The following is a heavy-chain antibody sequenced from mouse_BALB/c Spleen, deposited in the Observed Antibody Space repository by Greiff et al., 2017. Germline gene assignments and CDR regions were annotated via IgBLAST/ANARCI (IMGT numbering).Heavy chain of an antibody. Sequence: EVKLVESGAELVRPGALVKLSCKASGFNIKDYYMHWVKQRPEQGLEWIGWIDPENGNTIYDPKFQGKASITADTSSNTAYLQLSSLTSEDTAVYYCARSGYFYYFDYWGQGTTLTVSS. CDR1: GFNIKDYY. D-gene: IGHD3-1*01. V-gene: IGHV14-1*02. CDR2: IDPENGNT. J-gene: IGHJ2*01. CDR3: ARSGYFYYFDY.